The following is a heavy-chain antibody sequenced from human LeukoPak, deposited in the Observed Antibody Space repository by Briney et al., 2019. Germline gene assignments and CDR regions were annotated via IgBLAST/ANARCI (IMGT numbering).Heavy chain of an antibody. V-gene: IGHV3-64*01. J-gene: IGHJ4*02. D-gene: IGHD6-19*01. Sequence: GGSLRLSCAASGFSFSSYGMYWVRQAPGKRLEYVSAISSNGGSTYYANSVKGRFTISRDNSKNTLYLQMGSLRAEDMAVYYCASGIAEAGGYWGQGTLVTVSS. CDR1: GFSFSSYG. CDR3: ASGIAEAGGY. CDR2: ISSNGGST.